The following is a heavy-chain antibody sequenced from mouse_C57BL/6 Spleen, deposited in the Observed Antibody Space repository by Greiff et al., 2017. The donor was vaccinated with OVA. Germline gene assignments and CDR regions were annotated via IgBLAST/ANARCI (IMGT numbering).Heavy chain of an antibody. J-gene: IGHJ4*01. CDR1: GYSFTGYY. CDR2: INPSTGGT. CDR3: ASPYGNDAMDY. Sequence: VQLQQSGPELVKPGASVKISCKASGYSFTGYYMNWVKQSPEKSLEWIGEINPSTGGTTYNQKFKAKATLTVDKSSSTAYMQLKSLTSEDSAVYYCASPYGNDAMDYWGQGTSVTVSS. D-gene: IGHD2-1*01. V-gene: IGHV1-42*01.